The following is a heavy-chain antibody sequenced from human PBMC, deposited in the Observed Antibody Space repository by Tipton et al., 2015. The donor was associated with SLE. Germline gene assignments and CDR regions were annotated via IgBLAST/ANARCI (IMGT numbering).Heavy chain of an antibody. CDR1: GVSINSDY. CDR3: ARDPAVYYYDSRRTLKYYYHSLDV. J-gene: IGHJ6*02. D-gene: IGHD3-22*01. Sequence: TLSLTCSVSGVSINSDYWGWIRQPPGKGLEWVGYIYNSGSTNYNPSLKSRVTISLDTSKNQFSLKLSSVTAADTAVYYCARDPAVYYYDSRRTLKYYYHSLDVWGQGTTVTVSS. CDR2: IYNSGST. V-gene: IGHV4-59*01.